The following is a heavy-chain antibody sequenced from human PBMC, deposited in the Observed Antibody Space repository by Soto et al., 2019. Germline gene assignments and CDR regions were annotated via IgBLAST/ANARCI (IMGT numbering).Heavy chain of an antibody. CDR3: AQTLGLAVSGPGRFDL. J-gene: IGHJ2*01. CDR2: IIPIFGTA. CDR1: GGTFSTNA. D-gene: IGHD6-19*01. Sequence: GASVKVSCKASGGTFSTNAINWVRQAPGQGLEWMGGIIPIFGTANYAQKFQGRVTITADESTSTAYMELSSLRCEDTAVYYCAQTLGLAVSGPGRFDLWGRGTLVTVSS. V-gene: IGHV1-69*13.